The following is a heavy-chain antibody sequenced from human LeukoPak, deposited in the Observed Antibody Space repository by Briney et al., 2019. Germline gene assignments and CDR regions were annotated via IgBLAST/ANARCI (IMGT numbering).Heavy chain of an antibody. Sequence: PSETPSLTCTVSGVSISSSNYFWAWIRQSPGKGLEWIGSIYFRGSISSSPSLKSRVTISIDAPKNQFSLKLTSVTAADTAVYYCAREDRYCSSTSCYTWDYWGQGTLVAV. CDR2: IYFRGSI. CDR1: GVSISSSNYF. J-gene: IGHJ4*02. V-gene: IGHV4-39*07. D-gene: IGHD2-2*02. CDR3: AREDRYCSSTSCYTWDY.